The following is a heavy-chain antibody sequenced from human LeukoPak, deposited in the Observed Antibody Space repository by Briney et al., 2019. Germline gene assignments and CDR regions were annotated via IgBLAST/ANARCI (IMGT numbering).Heavy chain of an antibody. CDR2: VKSDGAGT. Sequence: GGSLRLSCAASGFTFSSYEMNWVRQAPGKGLAWVASVKSDGAGTHYADSVKGRFTISRDNSKNTLYLQMNSLRAEDTAVYYCARERTGSYYFDYWGQGTLVTVSS. CDR1: GFTFSSYE. D-gene: IGHD3-10*01. V-gene: IGHV3-NL1*01. CDR3: ARERTGSYYFDY. J-gene: IGHJ4*02.